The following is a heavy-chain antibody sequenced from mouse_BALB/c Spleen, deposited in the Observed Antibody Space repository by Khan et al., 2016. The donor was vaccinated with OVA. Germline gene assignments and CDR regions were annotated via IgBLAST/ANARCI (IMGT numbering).Heavy chain of an antibody. CDR2: IWAGGST. CDR3: ARLEDI. Sequence: QVQLKQSGPGLVAPSQSLSITCTVSGFSLTSYGVHWVRQPPGKGLEWLGVIWAGGSTNYHSALMSRLSISKDNSKSQVFLKMNSLQTDDTDMYYCARLEDIWGQGTTLTGSS. V-gene: IGHV2-9*02. CDR1: GFSLTSYG. J-gene: IGHJ2*01. D-gene: IGHD1-3*01.